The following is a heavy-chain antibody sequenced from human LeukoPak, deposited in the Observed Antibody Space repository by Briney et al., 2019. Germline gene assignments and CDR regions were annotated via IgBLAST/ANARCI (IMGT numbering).Heavy chain of an antibody. D-gene: IGHD5-18*01. CDR1: GFTFDDYA. Sequence: PGGSLRLSCAASGFTFDDYAMHWVRHAPGKGLEWVSGISWKSDRIGYADSVKGRFTISRDNAKNSLHLQMNSLRAEDTALYYCAKSGIIQGYYFYYMDVWGKGTTVTISS. V-gene: IGHV3-9*01. CDR3: AKSGIIQGYYFYYMDV. CDR2: ISWKSDRI. J-gene: IGHJ6*03.